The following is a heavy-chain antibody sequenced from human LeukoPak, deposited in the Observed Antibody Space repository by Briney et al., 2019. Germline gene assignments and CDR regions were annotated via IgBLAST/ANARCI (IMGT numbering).Heavy chain of an antibody. CDR1: GFTFSSYA. CDR3: AKGSSGSYYPYYFDN. CDR2: ISASGGST. D-gene: IGHD3-10*01. Sequence: GGSLRLSCAASGFTFSSYAMSWVRQAPGKGLEWVSAISASGGSTYYADSVKGRFTSSRDNSKDTVFVQMHSLRAEDTALYYCAKGSSGSYYPYYFDNWGQGTLVTVSS. J-gene: IGHJ4*02. V-gene: IGHV3-23*01.